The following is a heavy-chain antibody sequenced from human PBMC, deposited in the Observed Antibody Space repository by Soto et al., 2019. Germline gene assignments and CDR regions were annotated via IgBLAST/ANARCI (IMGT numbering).Heavy chain of an antibody. D-gene: IGHD6-13*01. CDR3: GREGQHLAQEPYYQFSGMDV. CDR2: MGAHSGHT. J-gene: IGHJ6*02. V-gene: IGHV1-18*01. CDR1: GYNFTRFG. Sequence: QLQLVQSGAEVKKPGASVTVSCKASGYNFTRFGMRWVRQAPGHGLEWVGWMGAHSGHTRQAQKFQGRLTMTTDASMNTVYIDLSSLTSDDTALYYCGREGQHLAQEPYYQFSGMDVGGLGTTVIVSS.